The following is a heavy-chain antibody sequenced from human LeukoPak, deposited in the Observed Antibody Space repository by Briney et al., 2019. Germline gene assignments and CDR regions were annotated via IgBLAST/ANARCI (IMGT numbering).Heavy chain of an antibody. CDR2: IYYSGST. CDR3: ARDRLMAGTPTNWFDP. D-gene: IGHD6-19*01. V-gene: IGHV4-59*01. CDR1: GGSISSYY. Sequence: PSETLSLTCTVSGGSISSYYWSWIRQPPGKGLEWIGYIYYSGSTNYNPSLKSRVTISVDTSKNQFSLKLSSVTAADTAVYCCARDRLMAGTPTNWFDPWGQGTLVTVSS. J-gene: IGHJ5*02.